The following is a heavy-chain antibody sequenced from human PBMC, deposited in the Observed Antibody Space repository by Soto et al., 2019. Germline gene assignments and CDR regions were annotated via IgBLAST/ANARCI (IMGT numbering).Heavy chain of an antibody. CDR1: GGSISSGGYY. V-gene: IGHV4-31*03. CDR3: ARGSGAAGFDY. D-gene: IGHD6-13*01. J-gene: IGHJ4*02. Sequence: QVQLQESGPGLVKPSQTLSLTCTVSGGSISSGGYYWSWIRQHPGKGLEWIGYIYYSGSTYYNPSLKSXXTXSXVTSKNQFSLKLGSVTAADTAVYYCARGSGAAGFDYWGQGTLVTVSS. CDR2: IYYSGST.